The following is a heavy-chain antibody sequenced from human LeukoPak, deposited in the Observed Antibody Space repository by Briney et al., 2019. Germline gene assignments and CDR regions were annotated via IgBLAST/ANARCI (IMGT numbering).Heavy chain of an antibody. CDR3: AWFGDPAMLSSDY. CDR2: ISGSGGST. Sequence: GGSLRLSCAASGFTVRDSYMSWVRQAPGKGLEWVSAISGSGGSTYYADSVKGRFTISRDNSKNTLYLRMNSLRAEDTAVYYCAWFGDPAMLSSDYWGQGTLVTVSS. V-gene: IGHV3-23*01. J-gene: IGHJ4*02. CDR1: GFTVRDSY. D-gene: IGHD3-10*01.